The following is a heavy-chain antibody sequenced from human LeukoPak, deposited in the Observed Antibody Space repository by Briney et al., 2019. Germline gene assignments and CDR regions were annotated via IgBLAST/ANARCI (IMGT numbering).Heavy chain of an antibody. J-gene: IGHJ6*02. CDR3: ASRDRGYYYGMDV. CDR1: GITISSNY. V-gene: IGHV3-66*01. Sequence: PGGSLRLSCAASGITISSNYMSWVRQAPGKGLEWVSVIHSGGRTYYADSVKGRFTISRDNSKNTLYLQMNSLRVEDTAVDYCASRDRGYYYGMDVWGQGTTVTVSS. D-gene: IGHD3-10*01. CDR2: IHSGGRT.